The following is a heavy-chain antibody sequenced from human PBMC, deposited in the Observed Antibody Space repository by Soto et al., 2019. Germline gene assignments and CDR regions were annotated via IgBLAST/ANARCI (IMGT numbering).Heavy chain of an antibody. D-gene: IGHD4-4*01. J-gene: IGHJ4*02. CDR1: GGTFSSYT. V-gene: IGHV1-69*02. CDR2: IIPILGIA. Sequence: SVNVSCKASGGTFSSYTISWVRQAPGQGLEWMGRIIPILGIANYAQKFQGRVTITADKSTSTAYMERSSLRSEDTAGYYCATSGRVSLDYSNYRLHYWGQGTLVTVSS. CDR3: ATSGRVSLDYSNYRLHY.